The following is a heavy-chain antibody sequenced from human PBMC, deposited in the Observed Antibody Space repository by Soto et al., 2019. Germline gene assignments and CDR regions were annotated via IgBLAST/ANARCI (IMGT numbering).Heavy chain of an antibody. D-gene: IGHD6-13*01. CDR3: AKDHSSSWYGIDY. J-gene: IGHJ4*02. CDR2: ISGSGGST. Sequence: EVQLLESGGGLVQPGGSLRLSCAASGFTFSSYAMSWVRQAPGKGLEWVSAISGSGGSTYYADSVKGRFTISRDNSKNTLVRQMNSLRAEDTAVYYCAKDHSSSWYGIDYWGQGTLFTVSS. V-gene: IGHV3-23*01. CDR1: GFTFSSYA.